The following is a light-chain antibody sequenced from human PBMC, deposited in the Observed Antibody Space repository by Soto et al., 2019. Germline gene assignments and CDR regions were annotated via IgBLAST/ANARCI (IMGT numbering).Light chain of an antibody. CDR3: ISYTTSSTLDVL. CDR2: DVS. V-gene: IGLV2-14*01. Sequence: QSALTQPASVSGSPGQSITISCTGTSSDVGGYNYVSWYQQHPGKAPKLMIYDVSNRPSGVSNRFSGSKSGNTASLTISGLQAEDEDEYDCISYTTSSTLDVLFGGGTKLTVL. CDR1: SSDVGGYNY. J-gene: IGLJ2*01.